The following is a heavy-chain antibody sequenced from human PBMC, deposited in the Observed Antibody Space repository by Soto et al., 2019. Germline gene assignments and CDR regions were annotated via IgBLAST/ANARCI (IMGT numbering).Heavy chain of an antibody. J-gene: IGHJ6*02. V-gene: IGHV3-23*01. Sequence: EVQLLESGGGLVQPGGSLRLSCAASGFTFSLYAMSWVRQSPGKGLEWVSAISGSGGSTYYAYSVKGRFTISRDNTKKTLYLQMNSLRAEDTAVYYCAQGQVVPAAHYYYYGMDVWGQGTTVTVSS. CDR3: AQGQVVPAAHYYYYGMDV. D-gene: IGHD2-2*01. CDR1: GFTFSLYA. CDR2: ISGSGGST.